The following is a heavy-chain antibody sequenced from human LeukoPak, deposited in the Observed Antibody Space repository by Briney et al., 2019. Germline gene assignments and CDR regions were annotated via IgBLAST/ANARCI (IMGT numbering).Heavy chain of an antibody. J-gene: IGHJ4*02. D-gene: IGHD3-3*01. CDR1: GFTFRDAC. V-gene: IGHV3-21*01. CDR3: ARDTIFDY. Sequence: GGSLRLFCGASGFTFRDACMNWVRQAPGKGLEWVSSISSSSSYIYYADSVKGRFTISRDNAKNSLYLQMNSLRAEDTAVYYCARDTIFDYWGQGTLVTVSS. CDR2: ISSSSSYI.